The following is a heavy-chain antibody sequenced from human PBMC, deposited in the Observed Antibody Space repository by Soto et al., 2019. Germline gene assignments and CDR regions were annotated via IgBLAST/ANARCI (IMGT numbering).Heavy chain of an antibody. J-gene: IGHJ4*02. Sequence: QVQLVQSGAEVKKPGASVKVSCKASGYTFTTYGISWVRQAPGQGLEWVGWISAYNGNTKYAQRLQGRVTMTIDTSTSTAYMELRSLTSADTAVYYCARDSPPVDYWGQGTLVTVSS. V-gene: IGHV1-18*01. CDR2: ISAYNGNT. CDR1: GYTFTTYG. CDR3: ARDSPPVDY.